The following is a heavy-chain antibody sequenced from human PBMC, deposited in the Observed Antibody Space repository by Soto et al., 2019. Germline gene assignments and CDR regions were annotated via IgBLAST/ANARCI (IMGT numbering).Heavy chain of an antibody. J-gene: IGHJ6*02. CDR3: AREKRHNLSGGRFGMDV. CDR2: ISPRSDYI. Sequence: DVQLVESGGGLVKPGGSLRLSCVVSGFDFSDFSINWVRQAPGKGLEWVSSISPRSDYIYYADSLKGRFTVSRDNAKKSLFLQMNSLRADDTAVYYCAREKRHNLSGGRFGMDVWGQGTTVSVSS. CDR1: GFDFSDFS. V-gene: IGHV3-21*01.